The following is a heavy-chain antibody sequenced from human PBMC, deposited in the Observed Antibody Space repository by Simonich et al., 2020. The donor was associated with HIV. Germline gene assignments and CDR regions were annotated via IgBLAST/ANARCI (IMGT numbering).Heavy chain of an antibody. CDR1: GGYLSHYY. Sequence: QVQLQQWGAGLLKPSEPLSLTCAVYGGYLSHYYWTWIRHPPGKGLEWIGDIIYGGGTNYNPSLKSRVTISLDTSKNPFSLRLSSVTAADTAVYYCVRVPGGSGRVAWYDPWGQGTLVTVSS. CDR2: IIYGGGT. V-gene: IGHV4-34*12. CDR3: VRVPGGSGRVAWYDP. J-gene: IGHJ5*02. D-gene: IGHD3-10*01.